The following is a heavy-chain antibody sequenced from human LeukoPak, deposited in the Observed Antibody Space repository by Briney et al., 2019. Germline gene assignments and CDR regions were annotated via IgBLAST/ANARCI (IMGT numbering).Heavy chain of an antibody. Sequence: GRSLRLSCAASGFSFSSYWMHWVRQAPGKGLVWVSGINIHGTGTIYADSVKGRFTISRDNAENTLYLQMNSLRAEDTAVYYCARDWRHHVDYWGQGILVTVSS. CDR2: INIHGTGT. D-gene: IGHD1-14*01. V-gene: IGHV3-74*01. J-gene: IGHJ4*02. CDR1: GFSFSSYW. CDR3: ARDWRHHVDY.